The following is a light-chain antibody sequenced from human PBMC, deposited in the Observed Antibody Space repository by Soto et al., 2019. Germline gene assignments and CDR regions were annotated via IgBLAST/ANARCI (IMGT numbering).Light chain of an antibody. V-gene: IGLV2-23*02. CDR1: SSDVGSYNL. Sequence: QSVLTQAASGSGAPGQSITISCTGTSSDVGSYNLVSWYQQHPGKAPKLMIYEVSKRPSGVSNRFSGSKSGNTASLTISGLQAEDEADYYCCSYAGSSFYVFGTGTKVTVL. J-gene: IGLJ1*01. CDR2: EVS. CDR3: CSYAGSSFYV.